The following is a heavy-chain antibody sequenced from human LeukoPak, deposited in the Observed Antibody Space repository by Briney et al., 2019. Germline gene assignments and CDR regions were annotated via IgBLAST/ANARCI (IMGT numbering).Heavy chain of an antibody. CDR3: ARGRYDILTGYLTAFDI. V-gene: IGHV5-51*01. CDR1: GSSFTSYW. CDR2: IYPGDSDT. J-gene: IGHJ3*02. D-gene: IGHD3-9*01. Sequence: GESLQITCQGSGSSFTSYWIGWVRQLPGKGLEWMGIIYPGDSDTRYSPSFQGQVTISADKSISTAYLQWSSLKASDTAMYYCARGRYDILTGYLTAFDIWGQGTMVTVSS.